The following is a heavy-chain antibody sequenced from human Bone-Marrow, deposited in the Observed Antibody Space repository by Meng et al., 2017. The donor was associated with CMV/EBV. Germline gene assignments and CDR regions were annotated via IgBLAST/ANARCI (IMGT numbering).Heavy chain of an antibody. D-gene: IGHD2-2*02. CDR1: GFTFSSYA. CDR3: AREAVVPAAIGAYYYGMDV. Sequence: GESLKISCAASGFTFSSYAMHWVRQAPGKGLEWVAVISYDGSNKYYADSVKGRFTISRDNSKNMLYLQMNSLRAEDTAVYYCAREAVVPAAIGAYYYGMDVWGQGTTVTVSS. V-gene: IGHV3-30-3*01. J-gene: IGHJ6*02. CDR2: ISYDGSNK.